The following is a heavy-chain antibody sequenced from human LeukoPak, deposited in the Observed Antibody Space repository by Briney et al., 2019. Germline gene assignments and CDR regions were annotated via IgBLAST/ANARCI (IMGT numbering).Heavy chain of an antibody. V-gene: IGHV3-7*01. CDR2: IKQDGSEK. J-gene: IGHJ5*02. CDR1: GFTFSSYW. Sequence: PGGSLRLSCAASGFTFSSYWMSWVRQAPGKGLEWVANIKQDGSEKYYVDSVKGRFTISRDNAKNSLYLQMNSLRAEDTAVYYCARDLLVGGSGYHHWGQGTLVTVSS. D-gene: IGHD3-22*01. CDR3: ARDLLVGGSGYHH.